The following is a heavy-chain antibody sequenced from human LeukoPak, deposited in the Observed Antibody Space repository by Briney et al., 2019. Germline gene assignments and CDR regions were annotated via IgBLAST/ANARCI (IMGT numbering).Heavy chain of an antibody. CDR1: GFTFSSYG. J-gene: IGHJ3*02. CDR3: AKDPAVVTDYAFDI. D-gene: IGHD4-23*01. Sequence: AGGPLRLSCAASGFTFSSYGMHWVRQAPGKGLEWVAFIRYDGSNKYYADSVKGRFTISRDNSKNTLYLQMNSLRAEDTAVYYCAKDPAVVTDYAFDIWGQGTMVTVSS. V-gene: IGHV3-30*02. CDR2: IRYDGSNK.